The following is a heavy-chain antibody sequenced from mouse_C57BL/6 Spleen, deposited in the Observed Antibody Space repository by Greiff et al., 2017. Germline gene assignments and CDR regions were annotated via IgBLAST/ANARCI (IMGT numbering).Heavy chain of an antibody. Sequence: EVQLQESGPGLVKPSQSLSLTCSVTGYSITSGYYWNWIRQFPGNKLEWMGYISYDGSNNYNPSLKNRISITRDTSKNQFFLKLNSVTTEDTATYYCARGHYYGSRHWYFDVWGTGTTVTVSS. J-gene: IGHJ1*03. CDR1: GYSITSGYY. CDR3: ARGHYYGSRHWYFDV. D-gene: IGHD1-1*01. V-gene: IGHV3-6*01. CDR2: ISYDGSN.